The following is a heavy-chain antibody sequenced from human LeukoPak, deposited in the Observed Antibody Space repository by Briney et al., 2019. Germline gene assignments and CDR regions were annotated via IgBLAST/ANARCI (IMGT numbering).Heavy chain of an antibody. CDR1: QFTFRSYS. CDR3: ARGISSSCFDP. V-gene: IGHV3-21*01. Sequence: GGSLRLSCAASQFTFRSYSMNWVRQAPGKGLEWVSSISLSGDYTHYADSVKGRFTISRDNAKSSLYLQMNSLRVGDTAVYYCARGISSSCFDPWGQGTLVTVSS. D-gene: IGHD2-2*01. CDR2: ISLSGDYT. J-gene: IGHJ5*02.